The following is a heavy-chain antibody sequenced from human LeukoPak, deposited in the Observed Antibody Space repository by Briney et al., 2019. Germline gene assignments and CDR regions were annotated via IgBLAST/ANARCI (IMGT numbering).Heavy chain of an antibody. D-gene: IGHD3-9*01. CDR2: IRFDGVNK. J-gene: IGHJ3*02. Sequence: GGSLRLSCAASAFTFSAYGMHWVRQTPGKGLEWVAFIRFDGVNKYYADSVKGRFTISRDNSKNSLYLQMNSLRAEDTAVYYCARETVTGKGVDIWGQGTMVTVSS. CDR1: AFTFSAYG. V-gene: IGHV3-30*02. CDR3: ARETVTGKGVDI.